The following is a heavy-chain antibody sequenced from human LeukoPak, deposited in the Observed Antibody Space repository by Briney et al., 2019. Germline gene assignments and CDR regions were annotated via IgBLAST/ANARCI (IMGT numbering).Heavy chain of an antibody. CDR3: ARAVRAHPPADF. D-gene: IGHD3-3*01. CDR2: INSDGSST. CDR1: GFTLSSYW. V-gene: IGHV3-74*01. Sequence: PGGSLRLSCAASGFTLSSYWMHWVRQAPGKGLVWVSRINSDGSSTSYADSVKGRSSISRDNAKNTLYLHMSSLRAEDTGVYYCARAVRAHPPADFWGQGTLVTVSS. J-gene: IGHJ4*02.